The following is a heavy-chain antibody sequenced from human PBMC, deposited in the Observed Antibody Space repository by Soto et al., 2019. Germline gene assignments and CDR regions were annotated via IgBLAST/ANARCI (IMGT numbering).Heavy chain of an antibody. D-gene: IGHD3-9*01. V-gene: IGHV4-34*01. Sequence: SETLSLTCAVYGGSFSGYYWSWIRQPPGKGLEWVGEINHSGSTNYNPSLKSRVTISVDTSKNQFSLKLSSVTAADTAVYYCARVGAGQYYDILTGYYKGYYYYGMDVWGQGTTVTVSS. J-gene: IGHJ6*02. CDR3: ARVGAGQYYDILTGYYKGYYYYGMDV. CDR2: INHSGST. CDR1: GGSFSGYY.